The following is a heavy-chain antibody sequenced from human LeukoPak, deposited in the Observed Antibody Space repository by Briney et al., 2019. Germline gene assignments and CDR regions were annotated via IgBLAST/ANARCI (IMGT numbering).Heavy chain of an antibody. V-gene: IGHV1-18*04. CDR3: ARRWTTMADDYFDY. Sequence: GASVKVSCKASGYTFTSYNIGWVRQAPGQGLEWMGWISGYNGHTNYARRFQGRVTMTTGTSTSTAYLELRSLRSDDTAVFYCARRWTTMADDYFDYWGQRTLVIVSS. J-gene: IGHJ4*02. CDR1: GYTFTSYN. CDR2: ISGYNGHT. D-gene: IGHD5-24*01.